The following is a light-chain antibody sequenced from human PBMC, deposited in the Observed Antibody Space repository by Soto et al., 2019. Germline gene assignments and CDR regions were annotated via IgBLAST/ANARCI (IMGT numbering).Light chain of an antibody. Sequence: IQMTQSPSSVSASVGDRVTITCRASQTISNYLNWYQQKPGKAPKLLIYAASSLQSGVPSRFSGSGSGTEFTLTISSLQPEDFATYYCQQLNSYPITFGQGTRLEIK. V-gene: IGKV1-17*01. CDR1: QTISNY. CDR3: QQLNSYPIT. J-gene: IGKJ5*01. CDR2: AAS.